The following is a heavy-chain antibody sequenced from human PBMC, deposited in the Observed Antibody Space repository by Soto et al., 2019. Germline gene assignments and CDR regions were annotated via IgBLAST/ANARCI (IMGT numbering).Heavy chain of an antibody. D-gene: IGHD3-22*01. CDR1: GGSISSGGYY. CDR3: AREWGDYYDSSGYRPFDP. J-gene: IGHJ5*02. Sequence: SETLSLTCTVSGGSISSGGYYWSWIRQHPGKGLEWIGYIYYSGSTYYNPSLKSRVTISVDTSKNQFSLKLSSVTAADTAVYYCAREWGDYYDSSGYRPFDPWGQGTLVTVSS. CDR2: IYYSGST. V-gene: IGHV4-31*03.